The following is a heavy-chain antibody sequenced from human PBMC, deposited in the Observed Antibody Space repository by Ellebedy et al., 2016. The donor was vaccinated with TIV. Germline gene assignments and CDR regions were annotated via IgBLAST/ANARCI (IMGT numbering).Heavy chain of an antibody. V-gene: IGHV3-21*01. CDR2: ISGNCHFV. Sequence: PGGSLRLSCVASGFTFRSISMNWVRQAPGRGLEWVSSISGNCHFVKYTDSVKGRFTVSRDNARNLLSLQMDSLRAEDTAIYYCATSRGEGGLFSFFDLWGQGTLVTVSA. CDR3: ATSRGEGGLFSFFDL. CDR1: GFTFRSIS. J-gene: IGHJ4*02. D-gene: IGHD3-10*01.